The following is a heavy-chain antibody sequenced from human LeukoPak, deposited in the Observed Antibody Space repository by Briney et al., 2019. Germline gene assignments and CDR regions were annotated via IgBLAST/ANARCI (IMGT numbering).Heavy chain of an antibody. V-gene: IGHV3-33*01. D-gene: IGHD6-19*01. CDR1: GFTFSSYG. CDR3: ARVGIAVAGDY. CDR2: IWYDGSNK. Sequence: GGSLRLSCAASGFTFSSYGTHWVRQAPGKGLEWVAVIWYDGSNKYYADSVKGRFTISRDNSKNTLYLQMNSLRAEDTAVYYCARVGIAVAGDYWGQGTLVTVSS. J-gene: IGHJ4*02.